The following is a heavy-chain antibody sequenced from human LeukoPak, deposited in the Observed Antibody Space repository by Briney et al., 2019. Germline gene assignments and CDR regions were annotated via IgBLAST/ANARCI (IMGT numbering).Heavy chain of an antibody. Sequence: GGSLRLSCAASGFTVSSNYMNWVRQAPGKGLEWVSGMHTGGSTYYADSVKGRFTFSRDNSKNTLYLQMNSLRAEDTAVYYCASEAATKTGYYYYYYMDVWGKGTTVTVSS. CDR1: GFTVSSNY. D-gene: IGHD6-25*01. CDR2: MHTGGST. V-gene: IGHV3-66*01. CDR3: ASEAATKTGYYYYYYMDV. J-gene: IGHJ6*03.